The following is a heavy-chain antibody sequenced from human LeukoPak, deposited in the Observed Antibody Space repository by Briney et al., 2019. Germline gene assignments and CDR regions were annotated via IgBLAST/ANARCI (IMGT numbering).Heavy chain of an antibody. CDR1: GLTFSSYG. Sequence: GGTLRLSCAVSGLTFSSYGMHWARQAPAKGLEWVAVISYYGSNKYYADYVQGRFTISRDNSTNTLYLEMNSLRAEDTAVYYCAKAGAAAGRMGCPDYWGQGTLVTVSS. J-gene: IGHJ4*02. D-gene: IGHD6-13*01. CDR2: ISYYGSNK. CDR3: AKAGAAAGRMGCPDY. V-gene: IGHV3-30*18.